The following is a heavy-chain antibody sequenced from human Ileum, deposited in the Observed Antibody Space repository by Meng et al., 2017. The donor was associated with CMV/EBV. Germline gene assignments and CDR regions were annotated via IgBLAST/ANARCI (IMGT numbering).Heavy chain of an antibody. D-gene: IGHD2-2*01. J-gene: IGHJ4*02. CDR2: INADATAT. CDR3: AAHPAFDY. Sequence: GGSLRLSCVGSVFIFRNYEMNWVRQVPGKGLEWISYINADATATYYADSVKGRFIISRDNARDSLSLQMNSLRAEDTAIYYCAAHPAFDYWGQGTPVTVSS. V-gene: IGHV3-48*03. CDR1: VFIFRNYE.